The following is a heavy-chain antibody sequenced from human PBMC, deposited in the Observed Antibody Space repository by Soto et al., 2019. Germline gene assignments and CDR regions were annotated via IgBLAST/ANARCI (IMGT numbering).Heavy chain of an antibody. CDR2: ISSSGTI. Sequence: EVQLVESGGGLVQPGGSLRLSCAASGFTFSTYALDWVRQAPGKGLECVSYISSSGTIYYADSVKGRFTISRDNANNSLYLQMNSLRDEDTAVYYCARDGRRGYDMDVWGQGTTVTVSS. D-gene: IGHD3-10*01. V-gene: IGHV3-48*02. CDR3: ARDGRRGYDMDV. CDR1: GFTFSTYA. J-gene: IGHJ6*02.